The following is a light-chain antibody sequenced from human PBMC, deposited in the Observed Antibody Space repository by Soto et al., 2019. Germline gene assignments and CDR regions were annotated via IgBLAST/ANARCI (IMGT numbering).Light chain of an antibody. J-gene: IGKJ2*01. CDR1: QSVSSY. V-gene: IGKV3-11*01. CDR3: QQRSNWHPYT. Sequence: EIVLTQSPATLCLSPGERATLSCRASQSVSSYLAWYQQTPGQAPRLLIYDASNRATGIPARFSGSGSGTDFTLTISSREPEDFAVYYCQQRSNWHPYTFGQGTKLEIK. CDR2: DAS.